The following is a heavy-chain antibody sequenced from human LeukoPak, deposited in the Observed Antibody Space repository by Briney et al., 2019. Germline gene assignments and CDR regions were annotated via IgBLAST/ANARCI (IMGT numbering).Heavy chain of an antibody. V-gene: IGHV1-2*02. D-gene: IGHD3-3*01. Sequence: ASVKVSCKASGYTFTGYYMYWVRQAPGQGLEWMGWINPNSGGTNYAHTFQGRVTMTRDTSISTAYMELSRLRSDDTAVYYCARGLDKYDYWSGYFLADWGQGTLVTVSS. CDR3: ARGLDKYDYWSGYFLAD. CDR2: INPNSGGT. J-gene: IGHJ4*02. CDR1: GYTFTGYY.